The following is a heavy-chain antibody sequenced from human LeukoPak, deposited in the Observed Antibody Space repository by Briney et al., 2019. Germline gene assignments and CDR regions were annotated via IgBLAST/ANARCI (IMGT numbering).Heavy chain of an antibody. Sequence: GASVKVSCKASGYTFTSYAMNWVRLAPGQGLEWMGWINTNTGNPTYAQGFTGRFVFSLDTSVSTAYLQISSLKAEDTAVYYCARDSSRGSGSEEGDWFDPWGQGTLVTVSS. CDR2: INTNTGNP. CDR1: GYTFTSYA. V-gene: IGHV7-4-1*02. J-gene: IGHJ5*02. D-gene: IGHD3-10*01. CDR3: ARDSSRGSGSEEGDWFDP.